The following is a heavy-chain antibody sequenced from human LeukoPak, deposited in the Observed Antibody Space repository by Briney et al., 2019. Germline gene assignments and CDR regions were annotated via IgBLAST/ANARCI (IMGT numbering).Heavy chain of an antibody. Sequence: ASVKVSRKASGYTFTSYGISWVRQAPGQGLEWMGLISAYNGNTNYAQKLQGRVTMTTDTSTSTAYMELRSLRSDDTAVYYCAREGGSSGWSGWFDPWGQGTLVTVSS. V-gene: IGHV1-18*01. CDR3: AREGGSSGWSGWFDP. J-gene: IGHJ5*02. D-gene: IGHD6-19*01. CDR1: GYTFTSYG. CDR2: ISAYNGNT.